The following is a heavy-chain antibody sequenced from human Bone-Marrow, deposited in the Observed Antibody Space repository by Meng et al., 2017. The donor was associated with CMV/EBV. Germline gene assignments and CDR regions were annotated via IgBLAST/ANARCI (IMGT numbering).Heavy chain of an antibody. Sequence: GESLKISCAASGFTFSSYSMNWVRQAPGKGLEWVSSISSSSSYIYYADSVKGRFTISRDSAKNSLYLQMNSLRAEDTAVYYCAKSMAERGDYWGQGTLVTFYS. CDR2: ISSSSSYI. D-gene: IGHD2/OR15-2a*01. CDR1: GFTFSSYS. V-gene: IGHV3-21*01. CDR3: AKSMAERGDY. J-gene: IGHJ4*02.